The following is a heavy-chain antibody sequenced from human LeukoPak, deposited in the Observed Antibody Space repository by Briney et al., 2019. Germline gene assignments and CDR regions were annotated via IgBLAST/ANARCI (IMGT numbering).Heavy chain of an antibody. V-gene: IGHV1-2*02. Sequence: ASVKVSCKASGYTFTDYYMYWVRQAPGQGLEWMGWINPNSGVTNYAQKFQGRVTMTRDTSISTAYMELRSLRSDDTAVYYCARQRNYCSGGSCYSVGGDYWGQGTLVTVSS. CDR2: INPNSGVT. CDR1: GYTFTDYY. CDR3: ARQRNYCSGGSCYSVGGDY. D-gene: IGHD2-15*01. J-gene: IGHJ4*02.